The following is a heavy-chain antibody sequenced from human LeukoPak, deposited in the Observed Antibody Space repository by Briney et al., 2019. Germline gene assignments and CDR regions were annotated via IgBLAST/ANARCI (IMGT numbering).Heavy chain of an antibody. CDR3: ARDYGTTSCYDY. CDR2: ISNTGTT. V-gene: IGHV4-59*11. J-gene: IGHJ4*02. CDR1: GASISSHY. D-gene: IGHD2-2*01. Sequence: SETLSLTCTVSGASISSHYWSWIRQSPGKELEWIGYISNTGTTDYNPSLKSRVTISVDTSKSQFSLKLSSVTAADTAVYYCARDYGTTSCYDYWGQGTLVTVSS.